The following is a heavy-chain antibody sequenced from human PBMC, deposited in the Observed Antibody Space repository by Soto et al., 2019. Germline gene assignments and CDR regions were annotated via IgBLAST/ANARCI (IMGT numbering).Heavy chain of an antibody. D-gene: IGHD4-17*01. J-gene: IGHJ4*02. V-gene: IGHV4-31*03. Sequence: QVQLQESGPGLVKPSQTLSLTCTVSGGSISSGDYYWSWIRQLPGQGLEWIGYIYYRGTTHYNPSLKNRVTISVDRSKNQFSLNLTSVTAADTAVYYCARVRNGDSPNAWGQGTLVTVSS. CDR2: IYYRGTT. CDR1: GGSISSGDYY. CDR3: ARVRNGDSPNA.